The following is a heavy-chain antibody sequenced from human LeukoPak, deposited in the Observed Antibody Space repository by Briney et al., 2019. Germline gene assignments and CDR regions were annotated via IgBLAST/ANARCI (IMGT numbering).Heavy chain of an antibody. J-gene: IGHJ4*02. Sequence: SETLSLTCTVSGASITSYYWSWIRQPPGKGLEWIGYIYYSGSTTYKPSLKSRVTISVDTSKNQFSLKLSSVTAADTAVYYCARLSIVGATNFDYWGQGTLVTVPS. CDR1: GASITSYY. CDR3: ARLSIVGATNFDY. D-gene: IGHD1-26*01. V-gene: IGHV4-59*08. CDR2: IYYSGST.